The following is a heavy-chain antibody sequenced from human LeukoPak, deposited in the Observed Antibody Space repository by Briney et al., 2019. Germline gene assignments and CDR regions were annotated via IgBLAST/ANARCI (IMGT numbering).Heavy chain of an antibody. CDR3: ARVNRYCSSTSCCYYFDY. Sequence: TSETLSLTCTVSGGSISSYYWSWVRQPARKGLEWIGRIYTSGSTNYNHSLKSRVTMAVDTSKNQFSLKLSSVTAADTAVYYCARVNRYCSSTSCCYYFDYWGQGTLVTVSS. V-gene: IGHV4-4*07. CDR1: GGSISSYY. CDR2: IYTSGST. J-gene: IGHJ4*02. D-gene: IGHD2-2*01.